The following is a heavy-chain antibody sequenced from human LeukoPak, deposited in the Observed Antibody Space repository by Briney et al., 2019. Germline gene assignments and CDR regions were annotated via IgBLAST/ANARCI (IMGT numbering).Heavy chain of an antibody. CDR3: ARGSRAIVATKFARGRYMDV. Sequence: GSLRLSCAASGFTFSSYGMHWVRQAPGKGLEWVAFIRYDGSNKYYADSVKGRFTISRDNSKNTLYLQMNSLRAEDTAVYYCARGSRAIVATKFARGRYMDVWGKGTTVTVSS. J-gene: IGHJ6*03. CDR2: IRYDGSNK. CDR1: GFTFSSYG. V-gene: IGHV3-30*02. D-gene: IGHD5-12*01.